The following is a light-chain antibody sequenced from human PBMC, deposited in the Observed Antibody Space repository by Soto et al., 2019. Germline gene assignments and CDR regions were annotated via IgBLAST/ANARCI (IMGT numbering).Light chain of an antibody. CDR3: QQYNNWWT. V-gene: IGKV3-15*01. CDR2: GAS. CDR1: QSISSS. Sequence: EIVMTQSPATLSVSPGERATLSCRASQSISSSLAWYQQKPGQAPRLLIYGASTRSTGIPARFSGSGSGTEFTLNISSLQSEDFAVYDCQQYNNWWTFGQGTNVESK. J-gene: IGKJ1*01.